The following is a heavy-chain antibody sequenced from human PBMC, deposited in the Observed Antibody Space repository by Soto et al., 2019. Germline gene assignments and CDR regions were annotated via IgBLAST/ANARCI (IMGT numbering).Heavy chain of an antibody. CDR3: AKAPMFHDSSGYYEPFDF. Sequence: GGSVRVYSAASGFTCSGYAMNWVRQAPGKGLEWVSTISGSGGSTYYADSVKGRFTISRDNSKNTLYLHMNSLRAEDTAVYYCAKAPMFHDSSGYYEPFDFWGQGTLVTV. CDR2: ISGSGGST. V-gene: IGHV3-23*01. J-gene: IGHJ4*02. D-gene: IGHD3-22*01. CDR1: GFTCSGYA.